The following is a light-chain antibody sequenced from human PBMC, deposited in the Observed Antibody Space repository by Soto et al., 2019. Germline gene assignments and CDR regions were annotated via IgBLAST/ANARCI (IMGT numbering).Light chain of an antibody. CDR1: QSLLYIDGNTY. J-gene: IGKJ1*01. V-gene: IGKV2-30*01. Sequence: DVVMTQSPLSLPVTLGQPASISCRSSQSLLYIDGNTYLNWFLQRPGQSPRRLISKVSNRDSGVPDRFSGSGSGTDFTRRISRVEAEDVGVYYRMQATHWPRTFGQGTKVEI. CDR3: MQATHWPRT. CDR2: KVS.